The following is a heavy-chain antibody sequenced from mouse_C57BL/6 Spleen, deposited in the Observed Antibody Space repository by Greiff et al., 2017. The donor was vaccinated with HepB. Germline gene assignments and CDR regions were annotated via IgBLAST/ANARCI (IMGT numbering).Heavy chain of an antibody. CDR3: ARSTMVTTGFAY. J-gene: IGHJ3*01. D-gene: IGHD2-2*01. CDR1: GYTFTSYW. V-gene: IGHV1-69*01. CDR2: IDPSDSYT. Sequence: QVQLQQPGAELVMPGASVKLPCKASGYTFTSYWMHWVKQRPGQGLEWIGEIDPSDSYTNYNQKFKGKSTLTVDKSSSTAYMQLSSLTSEDSAVYYCARSTMVTTGFAYWGQGTLVTVSA.